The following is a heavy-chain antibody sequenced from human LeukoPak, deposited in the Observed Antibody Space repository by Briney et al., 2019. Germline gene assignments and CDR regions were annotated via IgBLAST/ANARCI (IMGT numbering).Heavy chain of an antibody. CDR3: AKGQTYGMT. V-gene: IGHV3-11*01. D-gene: IGHD3-10*01. J-gene: IGHJ5*02. Sequence: PGGSLRLSCAASGFTFSDFYMSWLRQTPGKGLEWISYISATGTTMDYADSVKGRFTISRDNAKDSLYLQMNNLGAEDAAVYYCAKGQTYGMTWGPGTLVTVSS. CDR2: ISATGTTM. CDR1: GFTFSDFY.